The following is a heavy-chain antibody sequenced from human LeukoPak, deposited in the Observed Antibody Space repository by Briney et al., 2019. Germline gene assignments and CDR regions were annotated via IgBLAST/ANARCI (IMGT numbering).Heavy chain of an antibody. J-gene: IGHJ4*02. D-gene: IGHD6-25*01. Sequence: GGSLRLSCAASGFTFSTYWMSWVRQAPGKGLEWVANINPDGSEKYLVDSVKGRFSISRDNAKNLLYLQMSGLRAEDTAVYYCMPGSGFWGQGTLVTVSS. CDR1: GFTFSTYW. CDR3: MPGSGF. V-gene: IGHV3-7*01. CDR2: INPDGSEK.